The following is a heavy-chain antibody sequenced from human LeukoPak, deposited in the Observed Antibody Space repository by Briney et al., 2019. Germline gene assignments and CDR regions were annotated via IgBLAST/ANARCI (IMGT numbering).Heavy chain of an antibody. J-gene: IGHJ4*02. V-gene: IGHV3-23*01. CDR3: ARGLTYYYDSDGYYWAF. CDR1: GFTLSDYA. D-gene: IGHD3-22*01. CDR2: ISGSGGST. Sequence: PGGSLRLSCAASGFTLSDYAMTWVRQAPGKGLEWVSSISGSGGSTYYAGSVKGRFTMSRDNSQNTLHLQMNSLRAEDTAVYYCARGLTYYYDSDGYYWAFWGQGTLVTVTS.